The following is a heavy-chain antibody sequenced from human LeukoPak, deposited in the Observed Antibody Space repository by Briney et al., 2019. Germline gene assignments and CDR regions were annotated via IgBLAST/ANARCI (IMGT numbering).Heavy chain of an antibody. Sequence: SETLSLTCTVSGGSISTYFWNWVRQPPGKGLEWIGYIYYTGSTNYNPSLKGRVTISVDGPSNHLSLKLSSVTAADTAVYYCARIPYRSGTSGYYYLDSWGQGTLVTVSS. D-gene: IGHD3-22*01. CDR3: ARIPYRSGTSGYYYLDS. CDR2: IYYTGST. V-gene: IGHV4-59*01. CDR1: GGSISTYF. J-gene: IGHJ4*02.